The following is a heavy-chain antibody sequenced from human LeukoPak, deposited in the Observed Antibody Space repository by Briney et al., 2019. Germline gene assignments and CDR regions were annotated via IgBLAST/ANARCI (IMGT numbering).Heavy chain of an antibody. CDR3: AKGVKQIVVVTAQPSLDY. V-gene: IGHV3-21*01. D-gene: IGHD2-21*02. Sequence: GGSLRLSCAAAGFTFSSYSMNWVRQAPGKGLEWVSSISSSSSYIYYADSVKGRFTISRDNSKNTLYLQINTLIADDTAVYYCAKGVKQIVVVTAQPSLDYWGQGTLVTVSS. J-gene: IGHJ4*02. CDR2: ISSSSSYI. CDR1: GFTFSSYS.